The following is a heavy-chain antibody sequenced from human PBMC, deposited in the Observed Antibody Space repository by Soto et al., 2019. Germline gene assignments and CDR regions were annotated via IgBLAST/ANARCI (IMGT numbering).Heavy chain of an antibody. CDR2: ISSSTSYV. Sequence: GGSLRLSCAASGFTFSRYGMNWLRQAPGKGLEWVASISSSTSYVYYADSVKGRFSTSRDNAKNILYLEMYGLRTEDTAVYYCARDPSEGRIGNWFESWGQGTLVTVSS. J-gene: IGHJ5*01. CDR1: GFTFSRYG. CDR3: ARDPSEGRIGNWFES. V-gene: IGHV3-21*06.